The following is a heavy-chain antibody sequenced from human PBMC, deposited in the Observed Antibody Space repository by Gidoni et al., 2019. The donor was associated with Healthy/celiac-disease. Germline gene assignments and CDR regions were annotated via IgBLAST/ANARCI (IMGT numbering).Heavy chain of an antibody. CDR1: GFTFSSYW. CDR3: ARVRHSYYFDY. D-gene: IGHD2-15*01. J-gene: IGHJ4*02. CDR2: IKQDVSEK. Sequence: EVQLVESGGGLVQPGGSVRLSCVASGFTFSSYWLSWVRQAPGQGLEWVANIKQDVSEKYYVDSVKGRFTISRDNAKNSLYLQMNSLRAEDTAVYYFARVRHSYYFDYWGQGTLVTVSS. V-gene: IGHV3-7*01.